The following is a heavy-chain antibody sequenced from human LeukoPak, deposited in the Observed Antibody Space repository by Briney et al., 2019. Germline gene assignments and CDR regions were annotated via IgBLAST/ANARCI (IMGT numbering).Heavy chain of an antibody. CDR2: IYYSGST. CDR3: ARGYQPDTFNWNYWFDP. D-gene: IGHD1-7*01. J-gene: IGHJ5*02. V-gene: IGHV4-31*03. Sequence: SETLSLTCTVSGGSISSGGYYWSWIRQHPGKGLEWIGYIYYSGSTYYNPSLKSRVTISVDTSKNQFSLKLSSVTAADTAVYYCARGYQPDTFNWNYWFDPWGQGTLVTVSS. CDR1: GGSISSGGYY.